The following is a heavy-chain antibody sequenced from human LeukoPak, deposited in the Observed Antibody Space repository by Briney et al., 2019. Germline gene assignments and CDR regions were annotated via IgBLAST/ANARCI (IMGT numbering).Heavy chain of an antibody. CDR3: AVPGIAAAGRSLDY. D-gene: IGHD6-13*01. Sequence: ASVKVSCKASGYTFTGYYMHWVRQAPGQGLGWMGWINPNSGGTNYAQKFQGRVTMTRDTSISTAYMELSRLRSDDTAVYYCAVPGIAAAGRSLDYWGQGTLATVSS. CDR2: INPNSGGT. J-gene: IGHJ4*02. V-gene: IGHV1-2*02. CDR1: GYTFTGYY.